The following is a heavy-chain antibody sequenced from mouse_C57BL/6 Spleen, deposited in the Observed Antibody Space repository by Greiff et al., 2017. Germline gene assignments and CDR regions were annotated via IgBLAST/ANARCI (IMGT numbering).Heavy chain of an antibody. CDR3: ASSTIVTTYYFDY. CDR1: GYAFSSSW. J-gene: IGHJ2*01. Sequence: QVQLKQSGPELVKPGASVKISCKASGYAFSSSWMNWVKQRPGKGLEWIGRIYPGDGDTNYNGKFKGKATLTADKSSSTAYMQLSSLTSEDSAVYFCASSTIVTTYYFDYWGQGTTLTVSS. D-gene: IGHD2-5*01. V-gene: IGHV1-82*01. CDR2: IYPGDGDT.